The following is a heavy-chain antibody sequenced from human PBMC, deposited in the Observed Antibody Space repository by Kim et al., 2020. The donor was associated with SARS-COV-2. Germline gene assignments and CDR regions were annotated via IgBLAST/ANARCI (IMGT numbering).Heavy chain of an antibody. CDR2: IIPIFGTA. Sequence: SVKVSCKASGGTFSSYAISWVRQAPGQGLEWMGGIIPIFGTANYAQKFQGRVTITADESTSTAYMELRSLRSEDTAVYYRASGMVRGVITRFDYWGQGTLVTVSS. J-gene: IGHJ4*02. V-gene: IGHV1-69*13. CDR1: GGTFSSYA. D-gene: IGHD3-10*01. CDR3: ASGMVRGVITRFDY.